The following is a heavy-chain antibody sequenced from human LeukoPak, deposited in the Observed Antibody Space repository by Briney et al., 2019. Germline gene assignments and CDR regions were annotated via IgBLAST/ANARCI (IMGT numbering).Heavy chain of an antibody. V-gene: IGHV3-30-3*01. D-gene: IGHD2-15*01. CDR2: ISYDGSNK. CDR3: AREYCSGGSCYSDY. J-gene: IGHJ4*02. CDR1: GFTFSSYT. Sequence: PGGSLRLSCAASGFTFSSYTMHWVRQAPGKGLEWVAVISYDGSNKYYADSVKGQFTISRDNSKSTLYLQMNSLRAEDTAVYYCAREYCSGGSCYSDYWGQGTLVTVSS.